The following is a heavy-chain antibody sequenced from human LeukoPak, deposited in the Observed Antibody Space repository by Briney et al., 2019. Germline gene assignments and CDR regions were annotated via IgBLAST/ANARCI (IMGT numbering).Heavy chain of an antibody. D-gene: IGHD3-10*01. CDR1: GGSISSYY. CDR2: IYYSGST. J-gene: IGHJ6*02. CDR3: ARDENYGSGQGGNYYYGMDV. Sequence: SETLSLTCTVSGGSISSYYWSWIRQPPGKGLGWIGYIYYSGSTTYNPSLKSRVTISVATSKNQFSLKLSSMTAADTAVYYCARDENYGSGQGGNYYYGMDVWGQGTTVTVSS. V-gene: IGHV4-59*01.